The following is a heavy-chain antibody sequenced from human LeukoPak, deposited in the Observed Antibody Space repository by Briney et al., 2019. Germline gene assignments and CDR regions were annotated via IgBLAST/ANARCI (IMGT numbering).Heavy chain of an antibody. D-gene: IGHD3-22*01. CDR3: ARGYYDSSGYYSDAFDI. CDR1: GFTFSSYW. CDR2: INSDGSST. V-gene: IGHV3-74*01. Sequence: PGGSLRLSCAASGFTFSSYWMHWVRQAPGKGLVWVSRINSDGSSTSYADSVKGRFTISRDNAKNTLYLQMNSPRAEDTAVYYCARGYYDSSGYYSDAFDIWGQGTMVTVSS. J-gene: IGHJ3*02.